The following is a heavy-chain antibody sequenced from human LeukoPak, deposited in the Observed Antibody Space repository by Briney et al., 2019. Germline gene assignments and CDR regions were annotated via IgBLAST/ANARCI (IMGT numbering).Heavy chain of an antibody. V-gene: IGHV3-48*03. Sequence: PGGSLRLSCAASGFTFSSYEMNWVRQAPGKGLEWVSYISSSGSTIYYADSVKGRFTISRDNAKNSLYLQMNSLRAEDTAVYYCASNDRLDTLNGYWGQGTLVTVSS. CDR3: ASNDRLDTLNGY. CDR2: ISSSGSTI. CDR1: GFTFSSYE. J-gene: IGHJ4*02. D-gene: IGHD1-1*01.